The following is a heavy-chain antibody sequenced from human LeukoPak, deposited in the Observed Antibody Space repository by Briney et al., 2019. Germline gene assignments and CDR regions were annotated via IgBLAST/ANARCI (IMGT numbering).Heavy chain of an antibody. CDR3: ARGCSSTSCKYGMDV. Sequence: GGSLRLSGAASGFTFSSYSMNWVRQAPGKGLEWVSSISSSSSYIYYADSVKGRFTISRDNAKNSLYLQMNSLRAEDTAVYYCARGCSSTSCKYGMDVWGQGTTVTVSS. D-gene: IGHD2-2*01. CDR2: ISSSSSYI. J-gene: IGHJ6*02. CDR1: GFTFSSYS. V-gene: IGHV3-21*01.